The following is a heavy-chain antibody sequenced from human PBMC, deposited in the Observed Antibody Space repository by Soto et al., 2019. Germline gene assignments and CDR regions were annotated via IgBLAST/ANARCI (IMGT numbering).Heavy chain of an antibody. J-gene: IGHJ4*02. CDR3: ARDHHRYSGYDYVDY. CDR1: GFTFSDYY. Sequence: QVQLVESGGGLVKPGGSLRLSCAASGFTFSDYYMSWIRQAPGKGLEWVSYISSSSSYTNYADSVKGRFTISRDNAKNSLYLQMNSLSAEDTAVSYCARDHHRYSGYDYVDYWGQGTLVTVSS. D-gene: IGHD5-12*01. V-gene: IGHV3-11*05. CDR2: ISSSSSYT.